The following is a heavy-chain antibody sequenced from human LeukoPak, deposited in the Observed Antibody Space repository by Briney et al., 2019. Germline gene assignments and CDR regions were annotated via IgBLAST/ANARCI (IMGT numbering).Heavy chain of an antibody. J-gene: IGHJ3*02. V-gene: IGHV1-18*01. CDR3: AREYYDSSAQSEAFDI. CDR2: ISAYNGNT. Sequence: GASVKVSCKASGYTFTSYGISWVRQAPGQGLEWMGWISAYNGNTNYAQKLQGRVTMTTDTSTSTAYMELRSLRSDDTAVYYCAREYYDSSAQSEAFDIWGQGTMVTVSS. D-gene: IGHD3-22*01. CDR1: GYTFTSYG.